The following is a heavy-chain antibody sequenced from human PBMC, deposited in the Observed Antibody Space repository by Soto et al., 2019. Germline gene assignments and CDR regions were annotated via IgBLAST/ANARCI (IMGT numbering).Heavy chain of an antibody. CDR1: GVTFSSYS. V-gene: IGHV3-48*02. D-gene: IGHD4-17*01. CDR2: ISSSSSTI. Sequence: HPWGSLGLSCAASGVTFSSYSMTWVRQAPGKGLEWVSYISSSSSTIYYADSVKGRFTVSRDNAKNSLYLQMNSLRDEDTAVYYCARDPHTVTTTKNWFDPWGQGTLVTVSS. J-gene: IGHJ5*02. CDR3: ARDPHTVTTTKNWFDP.